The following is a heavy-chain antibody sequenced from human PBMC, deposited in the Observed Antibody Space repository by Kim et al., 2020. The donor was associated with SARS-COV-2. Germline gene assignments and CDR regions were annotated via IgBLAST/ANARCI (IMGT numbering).Heavy chain of an antibody. CDR3: AKVVTAISAFDI. J-gene: IGHJ3*02. V-gene: IGHV4-30-2*04. Sequence: YYNPSRESRVPISVDTSKNQFSLKLTSVTAADTAVYCCAKVVTAISAFDIWGQGTMVTVSS. D-gene: IGHD2-21*02.